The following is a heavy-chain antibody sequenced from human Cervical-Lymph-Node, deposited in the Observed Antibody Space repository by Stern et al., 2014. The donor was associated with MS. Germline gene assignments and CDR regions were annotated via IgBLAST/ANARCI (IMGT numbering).Heavy chain of an antibody. CDR1: GETFINFG. CDR2: LIHLFGTT. J-gene: IGHJ6*02. Sequence: VQLVESGADVKKPGSSVKVSCTASGETFINFGISWVRQAPVQGLEWMGGLIHLFGTTESAQKFQGRVTLSAAGYQTTVYMELSGLRSEDTAVYYCARDNDDNGMDVWGQGTTVTVTS. D-gene: IGHD1-1*01. V-gene: IGHV1-69*01. CDR3: ARDNDDNGMDV.